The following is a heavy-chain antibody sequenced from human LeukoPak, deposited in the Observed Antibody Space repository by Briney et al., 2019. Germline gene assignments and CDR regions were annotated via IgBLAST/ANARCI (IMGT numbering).Heavy chain of an antibody. D-gene: IGHD5-24*01. J-gene: IGHJ4*02. V-gene: IGHV3-7*01. Sequence: VGSLRLSCEASGFTFSGNWMSWVRQAPGKGLEWVASINPDGSQKLYVDSVKGRFTISRDNTKGSLYLQMNSLGAEDTAMYYCAKLLGTATTYDSWGQGTRVTVSS. CDR1: GFTFSGNW. CDR2: INPDGSQK. CDR3: AKLLGTATTYDS.